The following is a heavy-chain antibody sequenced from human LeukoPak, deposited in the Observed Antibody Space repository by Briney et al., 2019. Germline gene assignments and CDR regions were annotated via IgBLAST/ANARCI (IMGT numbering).Heavy chain of an antibody. Sequence: WETLSLTCTVSGDSISNYYWSWIRQPAGKGLEWIGRISTSGNTNYNPSLKSRVTMSVDTSKNQISLKLTSVTAADTAVYYCARDRNGWFSDFWGQGTMVAVSS. D-gene: IGHD6-19*01. CDR2: ISTSGNT. CDR1: GDSISNYY. J-gene: IGHJ4*02. CDR3: ARDRNGWFSDF. V-gene: IGHV4-4*07.